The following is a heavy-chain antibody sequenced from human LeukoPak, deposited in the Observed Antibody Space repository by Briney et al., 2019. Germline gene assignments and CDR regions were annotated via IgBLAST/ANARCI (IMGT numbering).Heavy chain of an antibody. CDR3: ARGLELTDSSGYYPRWFDP. CDR2: MSPNSGNT. Sequence: ASVKVSCKASGYTFTSYDINWVRQATGQGLEWMGWMSPNSGNTGYAQKFQGRVTMTRNTSISTAYMELSSLRSEDTAVYYCARGLELTDSSGYYPRWFDPWGQGTLVTVSS. CDR1: GYTFTSYD. J-gene: IGHJ5*02. D-gene: IGHD3-22*01. V-gene: IGHV1-8*01.